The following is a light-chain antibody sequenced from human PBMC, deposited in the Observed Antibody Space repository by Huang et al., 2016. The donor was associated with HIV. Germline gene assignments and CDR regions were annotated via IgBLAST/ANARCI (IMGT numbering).Light chain of an antibody. Sequence: DIQMTQSPSSLSAYVGDRVTITCRASQGVSNSLAWYQQKPGKAPKLLRYGAFRLEDGVPSRFTGSGSGTEYTLTISSLQPEDFATYYCQQYFTTPWTFGQGTKVEIK. CDR1: QGVSNS. CDR3: QQYFTTPWT. J-gene: IGKJ1*01. CDR2: GAF. V-gene: IGKV1-NL1*01.